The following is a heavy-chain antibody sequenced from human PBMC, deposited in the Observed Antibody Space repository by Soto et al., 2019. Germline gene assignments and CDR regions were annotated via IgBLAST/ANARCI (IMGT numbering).Heavy chain of an antibody. CDR2: IIPILGIA. V-gene: IGHV1-69*02. D-gene: IGHD1-1*01. J-gene: IGHJ6*02. CDR3: ARSVPFKDGGDYYYGMDV. Sequence: QVQLVQSGAEVKKPGSSVKVSCKASGGTFSSYTISWVRQAPGQGLEWMGRIIPILGIANYAQKFQGRVTITGDKATSRAYMELSSLRSEDTAVYYCARSVPFKDGGDYYYGMDVWGQGTTVTVSS. CDR1: GGTFSSYT.